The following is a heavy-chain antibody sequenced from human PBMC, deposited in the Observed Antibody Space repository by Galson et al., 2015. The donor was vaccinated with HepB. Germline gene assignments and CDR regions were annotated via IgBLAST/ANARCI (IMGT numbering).Heavy chain of an antibody. V-gene: IGHV1-2*02. CDR2: INPNSGGT. CDR3: ARGLGDQGAFDI. J-gene: IGHJ3*02. CDR1: GHTFTGYY. D-gene: IGHD3-10*01. Sequence: SVKVSCKASGHTFTGYYMHWVRQAPGQGLEWMGWINPNSGGTNYAQKFQGRVTMTRDTSISTAYMELSRLRSDDTAVYYCARGLGDQGAFDIWGQGTMVTVSS.